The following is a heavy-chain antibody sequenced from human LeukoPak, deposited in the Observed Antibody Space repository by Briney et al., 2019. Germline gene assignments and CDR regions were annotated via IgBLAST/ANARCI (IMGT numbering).Heavy chain of an antibody. CDR3: ARSPPWYSSSWGIDY. CDR2: SIWNSGRI. V-gene: IGHV3-9*01. Sequence: GGSLRLSCAASGFTFDDYATHWVRRAPGEGLKWVSGSIWNSGRIGYADSVKGRFTIPRDNATNTPYLQMTSRRAGDTAVISCARSPPWYSSSWGIDYWGQGTLVTVSS. J-gene: IGHJ4*02. D-gene: IGHD6-13*01. CDR1: GFTFDDYA.